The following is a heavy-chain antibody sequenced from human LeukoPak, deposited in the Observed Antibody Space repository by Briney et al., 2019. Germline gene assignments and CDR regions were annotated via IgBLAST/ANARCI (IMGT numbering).Heavy chain of an antibody. J-gene: IGHJ4*02. CDR1: GFTFSSYS. CDR2: ISSSSSYI. CDR3: ARDATYAYYQDY. D-gene: IGHD4/OR15-4a*01. V-gene: IGHV3-21*01. Sequence: GGSLRLSCAASGFTFSSYSMNWVRQAPGKGLEWVSSISSSSSYIYYADSVKGRFTISRDNAKNSLYLQMNSLRAEDTAVYYCARDATYAYYQDYWGQGTLVTVSS.